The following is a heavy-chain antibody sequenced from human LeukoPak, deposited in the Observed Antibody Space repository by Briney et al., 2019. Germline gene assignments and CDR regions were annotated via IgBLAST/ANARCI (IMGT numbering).Heavy chain of an antibody. D-gene: IGHD3-9*01. V-gene: IGHV1-69*05. CDR1: GGTFSSYA. Sequence: ASVKVSCKASGGTFSSYAISWVRQAPGQGLEWMGGIIPIFGTANYAQKFQGRVTMTRDVSTSTVYMELSSLTSDDTAVYFCAEDPRNILTGDYDDFDIWGQGTMVIVSS. CDR3: AEDPRNILTGDYDDFDI. CDR2: IIPIFGTA. J-gene: IGHJ3*02.